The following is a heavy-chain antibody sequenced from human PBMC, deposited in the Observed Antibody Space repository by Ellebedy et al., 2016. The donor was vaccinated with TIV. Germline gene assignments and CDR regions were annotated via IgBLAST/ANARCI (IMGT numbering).Heavy chain of an antibody. CDR2: ISSSGSTI. Sequence: GESLKISCAASGFTFGDYYMSWIRQAPGKGLEWISYISSSGSTIHYADSVKGRFTVSRDNSKNTLYLQMNSLRVEDTAVYYCAKKGSGYRGYGMDVWGQGTTVTVSS. V-gene: IGHV3-11*01. CDR1: GFTFGDYY. J-gene: IGHJ6*02. CDR3: AKKGSGYRGYGMDV. D-gene: IGHD3-3*01.